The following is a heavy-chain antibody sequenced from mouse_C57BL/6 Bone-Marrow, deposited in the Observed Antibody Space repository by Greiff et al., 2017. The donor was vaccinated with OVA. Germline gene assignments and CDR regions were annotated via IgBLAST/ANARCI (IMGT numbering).Heavy chain of an antibody. Sequence: QVQLQQSGAELVKPGASVKLSCKASGYTFTSYWMQWVKQKPGQGLEWIGEIDPSDSYTNYNQKFKGKATLTVDTSSSTAYMQLSSLTSEDSAVYYCARGGHSYFDYWGQGTTLTVSS. CDR1: GYTFTSYW. D-gene: IGHD6-1*01. CDR3: ARGGHSYFDY. J-gene: IGHJ2*01. V-gene: IGHV1-50*01. CDR2: IDPSDSYT.